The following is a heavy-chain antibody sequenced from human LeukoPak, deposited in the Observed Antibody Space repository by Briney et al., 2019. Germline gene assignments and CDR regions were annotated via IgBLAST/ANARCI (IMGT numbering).Heavy chain of an antibody. CDR3: ARDPSEGDS. CDR1: GFTFSWYG. CDR2: IKSKTNNYAT. J-gene: IGHJ4*02. Sequence: PGGSLRLSCAASGFTFSWYGIHWVRQASGKGLEWVGRIKSKTNNYATAYAASVNGRFTISRDDSKNTAYLQMNSLTTEDTAVYYCARDPSEGDSWGQGTLVTVSS. V-gene: IGHV3-73*01.